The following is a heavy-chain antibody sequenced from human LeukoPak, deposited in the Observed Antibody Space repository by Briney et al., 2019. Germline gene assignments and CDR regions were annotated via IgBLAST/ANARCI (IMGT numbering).Heavy chain of an antibody. J-gene: IGHJ4*02. V-gene: IGHV3-30*09. D-gene: IGHD3-22*01. CDR2: VSYDGGSE. CDR3: ASNFYDVGGYYYRTPVQY. Sequence: GGSLRLSCAASRFTFTTFSNYVMHWARQAPGKGLEWVAAVSYDGGSEYYADSVKGRFAVSRDNSKNTLYLQMRSLRPEDTAVYYCASNFYDVGGYYYRTPVQYWGQGTPVTVSS. CDR1: RFTFTTFSNYV.